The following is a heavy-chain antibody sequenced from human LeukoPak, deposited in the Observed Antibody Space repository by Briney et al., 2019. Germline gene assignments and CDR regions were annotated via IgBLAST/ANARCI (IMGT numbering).Heavy chain of an antibody. V-gene: IGHV4-39*07. J-gene: IGHJ4*02. D-gene: IGHD2-15*01. CDR3: ARRSIGYCSGGSCYSDFDY. Sequence: SETLSLTCIVSGGSISSSSYYWAWIRQPPGKGLEWIGEINHSGSTNYNPSLKSRVTISVDTSTNQFSLKLSSVTAADTAVYYCARRSIGYCSGGSCYSDFDYWGQGTLVTVSS. CDR2: INHSGST. CDR1: GGSISSSSYY.